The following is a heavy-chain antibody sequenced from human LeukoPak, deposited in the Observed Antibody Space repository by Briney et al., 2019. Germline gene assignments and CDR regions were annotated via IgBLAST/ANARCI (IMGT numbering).Heavy chain of an antibody. J-gene: IGHJ1*01. V-gene: IGHV3-30*02. CDR3: AKEFDYDFWSGPRGYFQH. CDR1: GFTFSSYG. Sequence: PGGSLRLSCAASGFTFSSYGMHWVRQAPGKGLEWVAFIRYDGSNKYYADSVKGRFTISRDNSKNTLYLQMNSLRAEDTAVYYCAKEFDYDFWSGPRGYFQHWGQGTLVTVSS. D-gene: IGHD3-3*01. CDR2: IRYDGSNK.